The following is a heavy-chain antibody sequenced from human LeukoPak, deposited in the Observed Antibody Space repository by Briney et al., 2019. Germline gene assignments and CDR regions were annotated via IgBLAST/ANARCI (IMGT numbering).Heavy chain of an antibody. Sequence: SVKVSCKASGGTFSSYAISWVRQAPGQGLEWMGRIIPILGIANYAQKFQGRVTITADKSTSTAYMELSSLRSEDTAVHYCARDGGGGYYPVLGYFDYWGQGTLVTVSS. D-gene: IGHD3-3*01. CDR1: GGTFSSYA. V-gene: IGHV1-69*04. CDR3: ARDGGGGYYPVLGYFDY. J-gene: IGHJ4*02. CDR2: IIPILGIA.